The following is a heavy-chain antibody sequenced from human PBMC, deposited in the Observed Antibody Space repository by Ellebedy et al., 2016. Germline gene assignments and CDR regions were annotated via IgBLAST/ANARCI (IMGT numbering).Heavy chain of an antibody. CDR3: ARNGGNSDFDA. D-gene: IGHD4-23*01. CDR2: VHRSGNT. J-gene: IGHJ4*02. V-gene: IGHV4-4*02. CDR1: DGSMRSDDW. Sequence: SETLSLTCAVSDGSMRSDDWWTWVRQPPGRGLEWIGEVHRSGNTNYNLSLKSRVTISLAKSRNQFSLRLSSVTAAATAVYYCARNGGNSDFDAWGQGTLVTVSS.